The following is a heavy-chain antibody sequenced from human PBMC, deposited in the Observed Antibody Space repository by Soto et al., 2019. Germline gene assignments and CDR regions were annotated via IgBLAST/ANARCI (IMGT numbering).Heavy chain of an antibody. CDR1: GFIFSSYG. Sequence: QVQLVESGGGVVQPGRTLRLSCVASGFIFSSYGIHWVRQPPVKGRERVAVISYDRSNEYYADSVKGRFTISRDNSKNTLYLQMNGLKAEATAVYYCAKALRPYGDDYYYYGMDVWGQGSTVTVSS. J-gene: IGHJ6*02. V-gene: IGHV3-30*18. CDR3: AKALRPYGDDYYYYGMDV. CDR2: ISYDRSNE. D-gene: IGHD4-17*01.